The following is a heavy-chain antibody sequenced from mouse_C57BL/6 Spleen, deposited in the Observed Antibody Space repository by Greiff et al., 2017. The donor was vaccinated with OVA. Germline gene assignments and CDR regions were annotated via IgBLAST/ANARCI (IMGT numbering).Heavy chain of an antibody. D-gene: IGHD2-4*01. CDR1: GYSITSGYY. J-gene: IGHJ2*01. Sequence: VQLQQSGPGLVKPSQSLSLTCSVTGYSITSGYYWNWIRQFPGNKLEWMGYISYDGSNNYNPSLKNRISITRDTSKNQFFLKLNSVTTEDTATYYCARDDYLYYFDYWGQGTTLTVSS. CDR3: ARDDYLYYFDY. CDR2: ISYDGSN. V-gene: IGHV3-6*01.